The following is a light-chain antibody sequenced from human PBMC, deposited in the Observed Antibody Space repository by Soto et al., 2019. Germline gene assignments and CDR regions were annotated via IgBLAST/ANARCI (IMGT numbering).Light chain of an antibody. V-gene: IGKV2D-30*01. CDR1: QSLVYNDGNTY. CDR2: EVS. J-gene: IGKJ1*01. CDR3: MQRTHLLGR. Sequence: DDVMTQSPLSLPVTLGQPASISCRSSQSLVYNDGNTYLDWFQQRPGQSPRRLIYEVSNWDSGVQDKFSGSGSGTDFRLKISRVESEDVGVYYCMQRTHLLGRFGQGTKVEIK.